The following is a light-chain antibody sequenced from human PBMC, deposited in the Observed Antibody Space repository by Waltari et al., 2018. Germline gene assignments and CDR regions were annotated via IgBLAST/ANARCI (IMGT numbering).Light chain of an antibody. V-gene: IGKV3-11*01. CDR2: DAS. CDR3: HQRGNWPLA. CDR1: QSVYTY. J-gene: IGKJ4*01. Sequence: EIVLTQSPATLSLSPGDTATVSCRASQSVYTYLAWYQHKPGQVPRLLTYDASKRATGVPARFSGSGSGADFILIISSLEPEDFAVYYCHQRGNWPLAFGGGTKVDIK.